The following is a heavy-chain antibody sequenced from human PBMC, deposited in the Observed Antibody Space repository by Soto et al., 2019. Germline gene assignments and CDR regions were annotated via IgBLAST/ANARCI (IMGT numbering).Heavy chain of an antibody. J-gene: IGHJ3*02. V-gene: IGHV3-30-3*01. CDR1: GFTFSSYA. Sequence: GGSLRLSCAASGFTFSSYAMHWVRQAPGKGLEWVAVISYDGGNKYYADSVKGRFTISRDNSKNTLYLQMNSLRAEDTAVYYCARRHQKYYSSGYYRTDAFDIWGQGTMVTVSS. CDR3: ARRHQKYYSSGYYRTDAFDI. CDR2: ISYDGGNK. D-gene: IGHD3-22*01.